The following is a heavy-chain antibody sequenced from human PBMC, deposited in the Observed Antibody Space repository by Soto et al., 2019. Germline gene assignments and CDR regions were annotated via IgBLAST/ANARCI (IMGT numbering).Heavy chain of an antibody. CDR1: GGSISSGGYY. D-gene: IGHD6-13*01. CDR3: ARDRRHSRHHYGMDV. CDR2: IYYSGST. J-gene: IGHJ6*02. V-gene: IGHV4-31*03. Sequence: QGQLQESGPGLVKPSQTLSLTCTVSGGSISSGGYYWSWIRQHPGKGLEWIGYIYYSGSTYYNPSLKSRVTISVDTSKNQYSLKLSSVTAADTSVYYCARDRRHSRHHYGMDVWGQGTTVTVSS.